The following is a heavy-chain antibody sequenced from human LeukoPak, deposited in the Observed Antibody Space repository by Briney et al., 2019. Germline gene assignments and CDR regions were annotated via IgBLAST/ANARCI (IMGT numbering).Heavy chain of an antibody. D-gene: IGHD6-19*01. Sequence: ASVKVSCKASGYTFTSYGISWVRQAPGQGLEWMGWISAYNGNTNYAQKLQGRVTMTTDTSTSTACMELRSLRSDDTAVYYCARSHTGYSSGWLDYWGQGTLVTVSS. CDR3: ARSHTGYSSGWLDY. V-gene: IGHV1-18*01. J-gene: IGHJ4*02. CDR1: GYTFTSYG. CDR2: ISAYNGNT.